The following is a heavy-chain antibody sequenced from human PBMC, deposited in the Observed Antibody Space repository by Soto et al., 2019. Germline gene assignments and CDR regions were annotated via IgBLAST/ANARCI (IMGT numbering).Heavy chain of an antibody. Sequence: QAPVVQSGAEVRKPGSSVKLSCKASEGTFNSYAIAWVRQAPGQGLEWMGGIIPYYNTLNYAQKFQDRVTITADDSTNPVYMELSSLRSDDTAVYFCASGASRWYPSFFDSGAQGTLVTVSS. D-gene: IGHD6-13*01. J-gene: IGHJ4*02. CDR2: IIPYYNTL. V-gene: IGHV1-69*01. CDR3: ASGASRWYPSFFDS. CDR1: EGTFNSYA.